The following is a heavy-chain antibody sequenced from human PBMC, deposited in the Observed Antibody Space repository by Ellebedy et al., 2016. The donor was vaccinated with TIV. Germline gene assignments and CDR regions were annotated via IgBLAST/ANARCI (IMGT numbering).Heavy chain of an antibody. CDR3: VRNQSDNSGLDV. D-gene: IGHD1-14*01. V-gene: IGHV1-18*01. J-gene: IGHJ6*02. CDR2: TSGFNDDT. CDR1: GYTFTSSG. Sequence: ASVKVSCXASGYTFTSSGISWVRQPPGQGLVWLGWTSGFNDDTKYDVKLQGRVTLTTHPSTSTAYLELRSLKSDDSAVYYCVRNQSDNSGLDVWGQGTTVTVSS.